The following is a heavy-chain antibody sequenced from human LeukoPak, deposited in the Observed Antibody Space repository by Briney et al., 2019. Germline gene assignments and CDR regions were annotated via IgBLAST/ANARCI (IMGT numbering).Heavy chain of an antibody. CDR1: GVSFSGYY. CDR2: INHSGST. J-gene: IGHJ4*02. V-gene: IGHV4-34*01. CDR3: ARGRSPYYDFWSGYSHYFDY. Sequence: SETLSLTCAVYGVSFSGYYWSWIRQPPGKGLEWIGEINHSGSTNYNPSLKSRVTISVDTSKNQFSLKLSSVTAADTAVYYCARGRSPYYDFWSGYSHYFDYWGQGTLVTVSS. D-gene: IGHD3-3*01.